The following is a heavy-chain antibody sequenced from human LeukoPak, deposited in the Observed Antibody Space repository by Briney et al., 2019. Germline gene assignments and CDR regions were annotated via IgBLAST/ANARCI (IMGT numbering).Heavy chain of an antibody. Sequence: QPGGSLRLSCAASKFTFRSYDMQWVRQAPGKGLEWVAFIRHDGSNKDYVDSVKGRFTISRDNSKNTLYLQMNRLRIEDTAVYYCAKGAHSSGWPHNWFDPWGQGTLVTVSS. D-gene: IGHD6-19*01. CDR1: KFTFRSYD. J-gene: IGHJ5*02. CDR3: AKGAHSSGWPHNWFDP. V-gene: IGHV3-30*02. CDR2: IRHDGSNK.